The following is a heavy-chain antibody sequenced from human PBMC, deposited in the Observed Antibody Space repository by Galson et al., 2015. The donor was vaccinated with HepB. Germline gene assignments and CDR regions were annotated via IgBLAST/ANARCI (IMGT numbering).Heavy chain of an antibody. CDR3: AKSRSRNNYYDDY. CDR2: LSGNGGRT. V-gene: IGHV3-23*01. J-gene: IGHJ4*02. Sequence: SLRLSCAASGFTFSSYAMSWVRQAPGKGLGWVSTLSGNGGRTYYADSVKGRFTISGDSSRNTLYLQMNSLRAEDTALYYCAKSRSRNNYYDDYWGQGTLVTVSS. CDR1: GFTFSSYA. D-gene: IGHD1-26*01.